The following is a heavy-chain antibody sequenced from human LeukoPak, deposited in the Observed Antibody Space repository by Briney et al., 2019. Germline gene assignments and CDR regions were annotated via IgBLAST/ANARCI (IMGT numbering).Heavy chain of an antibody. D-gene: IGHD4-17*01. CDR2: IKQDGSEK. V-gene: IGHV3-7*01. Sequence: AGGSLRLSCAASGFTFSNYWMSWVRQAPGKGLEWVANIKQDGSEKYYVDSVKGRFTTSRDNAKNSLYVQMNSLRAEDTAVYYCARGPWATVASSLIDYWGQGTLVTVSS. CDR1: GFTFSNYW. CDR3: ARGPWATVASSLIDY. J-gene: IGHJ4*02.